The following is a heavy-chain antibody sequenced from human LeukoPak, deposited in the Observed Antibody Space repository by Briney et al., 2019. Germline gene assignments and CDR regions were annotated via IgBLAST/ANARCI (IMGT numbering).Heavy chain of an antibody. Sequence: GGSLRLSCAASGFTFSSYSMNWVRQAPGKGLEWFSSISSSTTNIYYADSVKGRFTISRDNSKNTLYLQMNSLRAEDTAVYYCAKESGYSYAPVDYWGQGTLVTVSS. CDR3: AKESGYSYAPVDY. CDR1: GFTFSSYS. D-gene: IGHD5-18*01. V-gene: IGHV3-21*04. J-gene: IGHJ4*02. CDR2: ISSSTTNI.